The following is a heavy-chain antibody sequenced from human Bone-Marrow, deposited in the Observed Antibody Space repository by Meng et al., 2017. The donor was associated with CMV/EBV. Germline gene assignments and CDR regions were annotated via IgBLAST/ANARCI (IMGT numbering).Heavy chain of an antibody. Sequence: GSLRLTCTVSGGSISSYHWSWIRQPPGKGLEWIGYIYYSGSTNYNPSLKSRVTISVDTSKNQFSLKLSSVTAADTAVYYCARVSHCSSTSCYSYFQHWGQGTLVTFSS. CDR1: GGSISSYH. D-gene: IGHD2-2*01. CDR2: IYYSGST. J-gene: IGHJ1*01. CDR3: ARVSHCSSTSCYSYFQH. V-gene: IGHV4-59*01.